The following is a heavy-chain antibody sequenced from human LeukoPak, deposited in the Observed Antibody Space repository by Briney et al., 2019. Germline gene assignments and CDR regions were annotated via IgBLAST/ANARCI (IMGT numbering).Heavy chain of an antibody. J-gene: IGHJ1*01. D-gene: IGHD6-13*01. CDR2: ISASGDNT. V-gene: IGHV3-23*01. CDR1: GFTFSIYG. Sequence: RGSLRLSCAESGFTFSIYGMSWVRHAPGEGLGWGSGISASGDNTYYADSVKGRFPLSRDNSKNTLYLQMNSQRAEDTAVYYCAKERIAAAGTEDSAAFQHWGQGTLVTVSS. CDR3: AKERIAAAGTEDSAAFQH.